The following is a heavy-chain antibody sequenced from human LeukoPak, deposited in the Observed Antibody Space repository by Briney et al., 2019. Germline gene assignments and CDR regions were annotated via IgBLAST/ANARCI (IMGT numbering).Heavy chain of an antibody. CDR2: INRSGST. Sequence: SETLSLTCAVYGGSFSGYYWSWIRQPPGKGLEWIGEINRSGSTNYNPSLKSRVTISVDTSKNQFSLKLTSVTAADTAVYYCARGLSTIVFWGQGTLVTVSS. D-gene: IGHD3-3*01. CDR3: ARGLSTIVF. J-gene: IGHJ4*02. V-gene: IGHV4-34*01. CDR1: GGSFSGYY.